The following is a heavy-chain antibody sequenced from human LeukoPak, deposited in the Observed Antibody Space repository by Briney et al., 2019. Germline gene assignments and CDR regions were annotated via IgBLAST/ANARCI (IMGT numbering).Heavy chain of an antibody. Sequence: GGSLRLSCAASGFTFSSYAMSWVRQAPGKGLKWVSTINDNGDGTYYADSVKGRFTISRDNAKNSLYLQMNSLRAEDTAVYYCARQLRFLEWLPWGYFDYWGQGTLVTVSS. J-gene: IGHJ4*02. CDR1: GFTFSSYA. CDR2: INDNGDGT. CDR3: ARQLRFLEWLPWGYFDY. D-gene: IGHD3-3*01. V-gene: IGHV3-23*01.